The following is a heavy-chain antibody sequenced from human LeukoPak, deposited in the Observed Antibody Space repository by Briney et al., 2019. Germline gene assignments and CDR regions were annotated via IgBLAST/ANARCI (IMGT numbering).Heavy chain of an antibody. CDR2: IYYSGST. J-gene: IGHJ2*01. D-gene: IGHD2-2*01. CDR1: GGSISSGGYY. Sequence: TLSLTCTVSGGSISSGGYYWSWIRQDPGKGLEWIGYIYYSGSTYYNPSLKSRVTISVDTSKNQFSLKLSSVTAADTAVYYCARWYYCSSTSCPDSNWYFDLWGRGTLVTVSS. CDR3: ARWYYCSSTSCPDSNWYFDL. V-gene: IGHV4-31*03.